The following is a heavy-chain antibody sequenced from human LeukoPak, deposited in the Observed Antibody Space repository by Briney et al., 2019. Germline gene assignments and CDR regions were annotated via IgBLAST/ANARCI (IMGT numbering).Heavy chain of an antibody. CDR2: INPNSGGT. J-gene: IGHJ6*03. D-gene: IGHD3-16*02. CDR1: GYTFTGYY. V-gene: IGHV1-2*02. CDR3: SRETSPLSSYYYMDV. Sequence: VASVKVSRKASGYTFTGYYMHWVRQAPGQGLEWMGWINPNSGGTNYAQKFQGRVTMTRDTSISTAYMELSRLKSDDTAVYYCSRETSPLSSYYYMDVWGKGTTVTVSS.